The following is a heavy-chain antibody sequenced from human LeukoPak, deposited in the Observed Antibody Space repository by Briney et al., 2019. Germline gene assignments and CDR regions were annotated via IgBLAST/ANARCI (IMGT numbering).Heavy chain of an antibody. D-gene: IGHD3-22*01. V-gene: IGHV3-23*01. CDR1: GFTFSSYA. Sequence: GGSLRLSCAASGFTFSSYAMSWVRQAPGKGLEWVSAISGSGGSTYYADSVKGRFTISRDNSKNTLYLQMNSLRAEDTAVYYCAKDEAVVVITPIDYWGQGTLVTVSS. J-gene: IGHJ4*02. CDR2: ISGSGGST. CDR3: AKDEAVVVITPIDY.